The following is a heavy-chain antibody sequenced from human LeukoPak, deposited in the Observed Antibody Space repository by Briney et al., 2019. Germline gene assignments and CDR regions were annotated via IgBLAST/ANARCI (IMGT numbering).Heavy chain of an antibody. CDR1: GFTFSRYS. J-gene: IGHJ3*02. D-gene: IGHD2-2*01. V-gene: IGHV3-48*04. Sequence: GGSLRLSCAASGFTFSRYSINWVRQAPGKGLEWGSYISSSGSTIYYADSVKGRFTISRPNANNSMYLQMNSLRAEDTAVYYCASRGALYCSSTSCAFDIWGQGTMVTVSS. CDR2: ISSSGSTI. CDR3: ASRGALYCSSTSCAFDI.